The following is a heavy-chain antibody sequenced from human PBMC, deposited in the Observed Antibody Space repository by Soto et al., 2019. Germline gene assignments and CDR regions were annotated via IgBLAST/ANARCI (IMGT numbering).Heavy chain of an antibody. D-gene: IGHD1-26*01. Sequence: EVQLVESGGGLVQPGGSLRLSCAASGFTFSTYWMHWVPQTPGKGLVWVSRVNSDGHDTVYADSVKGRFSLSRNNAKNTVFLQMSSLRAVDTAVYYCARGRENYSYSDYWGQGIVVTVSS. J-gene: IGHJ4*02. V-gene: IGHV3-74*01. CDR2: VNSDGHDT. CDR3: ARGRENYSYSDY. CDR1: GFTFSTYW.